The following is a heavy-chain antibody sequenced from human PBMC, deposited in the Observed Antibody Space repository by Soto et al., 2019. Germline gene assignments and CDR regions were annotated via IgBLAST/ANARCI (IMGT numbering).Heavy chain of an antibody. J-gene: IGHJ4*02. CDR3: AKDRLAGGFDY. D-gene: IGHD3-16*01. CDR2: VSATAGTT. CDR1: GFTFSNYA. Sequence: GGPLRLSCAASGFTFSNYAMSWVRQAPGKGLEWVSLVSATAGTTYYTDSVKGRFTISRDNSRNTVYLQMNSLRADDTAVYYSAKDRLAGGFDYWGQGTLVTVSS. V-gene: IGHV3-23*01.